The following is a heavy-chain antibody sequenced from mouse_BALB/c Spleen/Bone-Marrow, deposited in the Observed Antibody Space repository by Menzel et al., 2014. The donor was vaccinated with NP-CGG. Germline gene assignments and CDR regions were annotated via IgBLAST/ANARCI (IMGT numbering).Heavy chain of an antibody. J-gene: IGHJ4*01. Sequence: VQLKESGGGLVQPGGSRKFSCAASGFTFSSFGMHWVRQAPEKGLEWVAYISNGSSTIYYADTVKGRFTISRDNPKNTLFLQMTSLRSEDTAMYYCARKGAMIAHYYAMDYWGQGTSVTVSS. CDR3: ARKGAMIAHYYAMDY. V-gene: IGHV5-17*02. D-gene: IGHD2-4*01. CDR2: ISNGSSTI. CDR1: GFTFSSFG.